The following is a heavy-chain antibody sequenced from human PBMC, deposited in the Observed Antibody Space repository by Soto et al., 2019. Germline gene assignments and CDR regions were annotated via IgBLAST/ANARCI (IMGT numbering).Heavy chain of an antibody. D-gene: IGHD6-13*01. J-gene: IGHJ5*02. CDR2: ISDRGGST. CDR1: GFTFGSYA. V-gene: IGHV3-23*01. CDR3: AKDWVSSNWFDL. Sequence: PVGSLRLSCAASGFTFGSYAMTWVRQAPGKGLEWVSSISDRGGSTFYAESVKGRFTISRDNSKSTLYVQMNSLRAEDTAVYYCAKDWVSSNWFDLWGQGPLVTVSS.